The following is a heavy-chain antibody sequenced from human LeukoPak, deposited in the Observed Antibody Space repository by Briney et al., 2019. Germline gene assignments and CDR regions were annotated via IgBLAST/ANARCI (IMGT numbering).Heavy chain of an antibody. CDR1: GYSFTGYH. CDR2: INPNSGDT. CDR3: TRHSGYRQMLYYYYGMDV. D-gene: IGHD5-12*01. J-gene: IGHJ6*02. V-gene: IGHV1-2*06. Sequence: GASVKVSCKASGYSFTGYHMHWVRQAPGQGLEWMGRINPNSGDTNYAQKFQGRVTMTTDTSTSTAYMELRSLRSDDTAVYYCTRHSGYRQMLYYYYGMDVWGQGTTVTVSS.